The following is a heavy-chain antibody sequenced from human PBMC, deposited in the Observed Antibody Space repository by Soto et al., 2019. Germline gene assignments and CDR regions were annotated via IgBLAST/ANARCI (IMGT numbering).Heavy chain of an antibody. CDR1: GFTFSSYA. D-gene: IGHD2-8*01. Sequence: QVQLVESGGGVVQPGRSLRLSCAASGFTFSSYAMHWVRQAPGKGLAWVAVISYDGSNKYYADSVKGRFTISRDNSKNTLYLQMNSLRAEDTAVYYCARAREKLNGWYFDLWGRGTLVTVSS. V-gene: IGHV3-30-3*01. CDR3: ARAREKLNGWYFDL. J-gene: IGHJ2*01. CDR2: ISYDGSNK.